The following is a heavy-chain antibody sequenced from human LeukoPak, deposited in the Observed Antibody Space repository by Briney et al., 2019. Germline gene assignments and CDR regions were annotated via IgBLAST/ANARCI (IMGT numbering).Heavy chain of an antibody. CDR2: IYTSGST. D-gene: IGHD6-13*01. V-gene: IGHV4-61*02. CDR1: GGSISSGSYY. CDR3: AVSIAAAGTFAGDYYYYYGMDV. J-gene: IGHJ6*02. Sequence: KASETLSLTCTVSGGSISSGSYYWSWIRQPAGKGLEWIGRIYTSGSTNYNPSLESRVTISVDTSKNQFSLKLSSVTAADTAVYYCAVSIAAAGTFAGDYYYYYGMDVWGQGTTVTVSS.